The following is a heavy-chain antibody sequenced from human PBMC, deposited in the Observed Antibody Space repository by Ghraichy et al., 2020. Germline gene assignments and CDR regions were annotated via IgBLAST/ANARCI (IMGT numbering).Heavy chain of an antibody. CDR3: ARALSSGARYYYYYGMDV. CDR1: GYTFTSYG. Sequence: ASAKVSCKASGYTFTSYGISWVRQAPGQGLEWMGWISAYNGNTNYAQKLQGRVTMTTDTSTSTAYMELRSLRSDDTAVYYCARALSSGARYYYYYGMDVWGQGTTVTVSS. D-gene: IGHD3-3*01. J-gene: IGHJ6*02. V-gene: IGHV1-18*04. CDR2: ISAYNGNT.